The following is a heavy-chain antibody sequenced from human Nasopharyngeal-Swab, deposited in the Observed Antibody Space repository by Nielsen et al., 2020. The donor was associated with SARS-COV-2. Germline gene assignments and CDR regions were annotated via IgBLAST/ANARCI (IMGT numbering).Heavy chain of an antibody. Sequence: ASAQVSCKVSGYIISGYAMNWLRQAPPHRREWMGWINTSTGRPTYAQGFRGRFVFSISGGTTYLHISGLQTEDTAVYYCARARDGYDASDLWGQGTMVTVSS. V-gene: IGHV7-4-1*02. CDR1: GYIISGYA. D-gene: IGHD5-24*01. CDR3: ARARDGYDASDL. CDR2: INTSTGRP. J-gene: IGHJ3*01.